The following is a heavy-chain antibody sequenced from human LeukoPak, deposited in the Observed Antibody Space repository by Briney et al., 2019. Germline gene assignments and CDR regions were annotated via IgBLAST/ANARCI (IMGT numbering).Heavy chain of an antibody. CDR1: GFTFSDFY. V-gene: IGHV3-11*05. CDR3: ARDLIHRSGEANY. D-gene: IGHD3-22*01. Sequence: GSLRLSCATSGFTFSDFYMSWIRQAPGKGLEWISYISSSGSSTNYADSVKGRFTISRDNAKNSLYLQMNSLRAEDTAVYYCARDLIHRSGEANYWGWGTLVTVSS. CDR2: ISSSGSST. J-gene: IGHJ4*02.